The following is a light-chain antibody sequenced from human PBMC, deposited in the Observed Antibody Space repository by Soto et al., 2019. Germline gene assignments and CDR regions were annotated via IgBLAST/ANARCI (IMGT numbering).Light chain of an antibody. Sequence: QSALTQPASVSGSPGQSITISCTGTSSDDGGYNYVSWYQQHPGKAPKLMIYDVSNRPSGVSNRFSGSKSGNTASLTISGPQAEDEADYYCSSYTSSSTLVVFGGGTQLTVL. CDR2: DVS. V-gene: IGLV2-14*01. CDR3: SSYTSSSTLVV. CDR1: SSDDGGYNY. J-gene: IGLJ2*01.